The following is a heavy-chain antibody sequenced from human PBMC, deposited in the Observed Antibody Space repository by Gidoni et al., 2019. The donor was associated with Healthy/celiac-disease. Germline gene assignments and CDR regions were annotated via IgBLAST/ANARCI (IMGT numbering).Heavy chain of an antibody. D-gene: IGHD3-10*01. CDR2: INHSGST. CDR1: GGSFSGYY. V-gene: IGHV4-34*01. Sequence: QVQLQQWGAGLLKPSETLSLTCAVYGGSFSGYYWSWIRQPPGKGLEWIGEINHSGSTNYNPSLKSRVTISVDTSKNQFSLKLSSVTAADTAVYYCARGGWDLWFGGDYWGQGTLVTVSS. J-gene: IGHJ4*02. CDR3: ARGGWDLWFGGDY.